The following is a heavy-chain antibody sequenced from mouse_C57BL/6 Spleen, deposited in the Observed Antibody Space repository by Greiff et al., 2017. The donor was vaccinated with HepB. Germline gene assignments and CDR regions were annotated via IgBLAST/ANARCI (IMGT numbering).Heavy chain of an antibody. CDR1: GYTFTDYY. V-gene: IGHV1-19*01. CDR2: INPYNGGT. Sequence: VQLQQSGPVLVKPGASVKMSCKASGYTFTDYYMNWVKQSHGKSLEWIGVINPYNGGTSYNQKFKGKATLTVDKSSSTAYMELNSLTSEDSAVYYCAREPYDGYYAMDYWGQGTSVTVSS. J-gene: IGHJ4*01. D-gene: IGHD2-3*01. CDR3: AREPYDGYYAMDY.